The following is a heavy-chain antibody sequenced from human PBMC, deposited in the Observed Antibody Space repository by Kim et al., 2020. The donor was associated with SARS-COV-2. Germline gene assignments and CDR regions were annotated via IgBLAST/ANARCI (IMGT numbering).Heavy chain of an antibody. D-gene: IGHD3-22*01. CDR1: GGTFSSYA. V-gene: IGHV1-69*13. Sequence: SVKVSCKASGGTFSSYAISWVRQAPGQGLEWMGGIIPIFGTANYAQKFQGRVTITADESTSTAYMELSSLRSEDTAVYYCASHSNKYYYYYGTDVWGQGTTVTVSS. CDR2: IIPIFGTA. J-gene: IGHJ6*02. CDR3: ASHSNKYYYYYGTDV.